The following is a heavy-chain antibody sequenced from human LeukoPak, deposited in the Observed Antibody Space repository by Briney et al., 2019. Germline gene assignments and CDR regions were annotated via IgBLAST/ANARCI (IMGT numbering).Heavy chain of an antibody. J-gene: IGHJ4*02. D-gene: IGHD3-22*01. Sequence: ASVKVSCKASGYTFTGYYMHWVRQAPGQGLEWMGWINPNSGGTNYAQKFQGRVTVTRDTSISTAYMELSRLRSDDTAVYYCARVRLDKYYYDSSGYPGSIDYWGQGTLVTVSS. CDR1: GYTFTGYY. CDR2: INPNSGGT. CDR3: ARVRLDKYYYDSSGYPGSIDY. V-gene: IGHV1-2*02.